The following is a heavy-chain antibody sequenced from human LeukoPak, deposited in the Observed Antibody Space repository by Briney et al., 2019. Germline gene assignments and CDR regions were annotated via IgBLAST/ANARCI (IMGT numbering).Heavy chain of an antibody. CDR3: ARGPGFDP. Sequence: GXTFXXXXMXWXXXAPGKGLEWVSYISSSSSTIYYADSVKGRFTISRDNAKNSLYLQMNSLRAEDTAVYYCARGPGFDPWGQGTLVTVSS. V-gene: IGHV3-48*01. J-gene: IGHJ5*02. CDR1: GXTFXXXX. CDR2: ISSSSSTI.